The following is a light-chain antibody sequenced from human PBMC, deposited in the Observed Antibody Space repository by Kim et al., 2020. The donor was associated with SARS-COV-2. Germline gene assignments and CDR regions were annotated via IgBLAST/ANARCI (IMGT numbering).Light chain of an antibody. J-gene: IGKJ4*01. Sequence: EIVLTQSPGTLSLSPGERATLSGRASQSVSSNKLAWYQQKSGQAPRLLIYGASSRATGIPGRFSGSGSGTDFTLTISRLEPEDFAVYYCQQYSHSLTFGGGTKLEI. V-gene: IGKV3-20*01. CDR3: QQYSHSLT. CDR2: GAS. CDR1: QSVSSNK.